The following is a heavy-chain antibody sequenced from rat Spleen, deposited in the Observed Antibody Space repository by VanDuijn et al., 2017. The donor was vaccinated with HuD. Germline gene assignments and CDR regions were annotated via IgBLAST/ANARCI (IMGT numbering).Heavy chain of an antibody. CDR1: GFTFNNYW. Sequence: EVQLVESGGGLVQPGRSLKLSCVASGFTFNNYWMTWIRQAPKKGLEWVATIIYDGSSTYYRDSVKGQFTIPRDNAKSTLYLQMDSLRSEDTATYSCATHPSYYYDGSYYLYWYFDFWGPGTMVTVSS. CDR2: IIYDGSST. J-gene: IGHJ1*01. V-gene: IGHV5-29*01. D-gene: IGHD1-12*02. CDR3: ATHPSYYYDGSYYLYWYFDF.